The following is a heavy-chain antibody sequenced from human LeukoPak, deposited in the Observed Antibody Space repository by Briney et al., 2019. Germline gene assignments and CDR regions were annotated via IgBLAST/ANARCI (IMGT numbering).Heavy chain of an antibody. J-gene: IGHJ4*02. CDR2: IYHSGST. Sequence: PSETLSLTCAVSGYSISSGYYWGWIRQPPGKGLEWIGSIYHSGSTYYNPSLKSRVTISVDTSKNQFSLKLSSVTAADTAVYYCARGLMRMTTVTLDYWGQGTLVTVSS. CDR1: GYSISSGYY. D-gene: IGHD4-17*01. V-gene: IGHV4-38-2*01. CDR3: ARGLMRMTTVTLDY.